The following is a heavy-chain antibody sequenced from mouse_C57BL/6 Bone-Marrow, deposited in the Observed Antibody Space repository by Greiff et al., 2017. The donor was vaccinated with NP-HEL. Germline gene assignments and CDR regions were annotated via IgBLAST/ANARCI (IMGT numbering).Heavy chain of an antibody. CDR2: IWGDGST. D-gene: IGHD1-1*01. Sequence: VQVVESGPGLVAPSQSLSITCTVSGFSLTSYGVSWVRQPPGKGLEWLGVIWGDGSTNYHSALISRLSISNNNSKSQVYLKLNSLQTDDTATYYCAKGGDYYRFAYWGQGTLVTVSA. CDR3: AKGGDYYRFAY. V-gene: IGHV2-3*01. CDR1: GFSLTSYG. J-gene: IGHJ3*01.